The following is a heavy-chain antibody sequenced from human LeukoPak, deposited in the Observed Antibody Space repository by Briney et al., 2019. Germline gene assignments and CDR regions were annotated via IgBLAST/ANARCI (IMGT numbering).Heavy chain of an antibody. Sequence: SETLSLTCTVSGGSISSYYWSWIRQPPGKGLEWIGYTYYSGSTNYNPSLKSRVTISVDTSKNQFSLKLSSVTAADTAVYYCARDHGDYRFDYWGQGTLVTVSS. D-gene: IGHD4-17*01. V-gene: IGHV4-59*01. J-gene: IGHJ4*02. CDR2: TYYSGST. CDR3: ARDHGDYRFDY. CDR1: GGSISSYY.